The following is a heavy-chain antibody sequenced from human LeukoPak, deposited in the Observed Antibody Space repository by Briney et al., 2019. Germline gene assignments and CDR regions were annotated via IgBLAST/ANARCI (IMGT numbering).Heavy chain of an antibody. CDR3: AKESGKFDY. CDR2: ISADGGST. V-gene: IGHV3-43*02. CDR1: GLNFDDSA. J-gene: IGHJ4*02. Sequence: PGGSLRLSCVVSGLNFDDSAMHWVRQAPGKGLEWVSLISADGGSTFSADSVKGRFSISRDNSKNSLYLQMNSLRSEDTAMYYCAKESGKFDYWGQGTLVAVSS.